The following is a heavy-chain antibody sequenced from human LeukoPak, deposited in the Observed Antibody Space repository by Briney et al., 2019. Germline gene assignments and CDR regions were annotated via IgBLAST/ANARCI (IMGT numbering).Heavy chain of an antibody. CDR2: ISDNGATT. D-gene: IGHD3-3*01. CDR1: GFTFRSYA. V-gene: IGHV3-23*01. Sequence: GGSLRLSCAASGFTFRSYAMSWVRQALGKGLEWVSTISDNGATTYYADSVKGRFTISRDTSKNTLYLQMNTLRAEDTAIYYCAKVYYNYWSGFWDYWGQGTLVTVSS. J-gene: IGHJ4*02. CDR3: AKVYYNYWSGFWDY.